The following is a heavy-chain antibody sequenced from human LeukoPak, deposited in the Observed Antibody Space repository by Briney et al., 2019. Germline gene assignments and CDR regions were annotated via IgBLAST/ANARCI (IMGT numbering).Heavy chain of an antibody. CDR1: GYSISSGYY. CDR3: ARTLLGIDYGSGSYDFDY. V-gene: IGHV4-61*02. J-gene: IGHJ4*02. CDR2: IYTSGST. Sequence: PSETLSLTCTVSGYSISSGYYWSWIRQPAGKGLEWIGRIYTSGSTNYNPSLKSRVTISVDTSKNQFSLKLSSVTAADTAVYYCARTLLGIDYGSGSYDFDYWGQGTLVTVSS. D-gene: IGHD3-10*01.